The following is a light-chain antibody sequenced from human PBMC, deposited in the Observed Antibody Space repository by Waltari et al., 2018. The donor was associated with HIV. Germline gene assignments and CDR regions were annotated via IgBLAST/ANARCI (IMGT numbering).Light chain of an antibody. Sequence: QSALTQPPSASGSPGQSVTISCTGTSSDVGGYNYVSWYQQHPGKAPKLMIYEVSKRPSGVPDRSFGSKSGNTASLTVSGLQAEDEADYYCSSYAGSNNLGVFGGGTKLTVL. V-gene: IGLV2-8*01. J-gene: IGLJ2*01. CDR3: SSYAGSNNLGV. CDR2: EVS. CDR1: SSDVGGYNY.